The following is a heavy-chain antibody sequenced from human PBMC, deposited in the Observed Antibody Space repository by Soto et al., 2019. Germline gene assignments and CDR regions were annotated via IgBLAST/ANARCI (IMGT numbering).Heavy chain of an antibody. CDR3: TRPEDPYCYPDTFDY. J-gene: IGHJ4*02. V-gene: IGHV3-73*02. D-gene: IGHD3-16*02. CDR1: GFTFSGSA. CDR2: IRTRPNNYAT. Sequence: EVQLVQSGGGLVQPGGSLKLSCAASGFTFSGSAMHWVRQASGKGLEWVWRIRTRPNNYATIYSASVRGRFTSSRDDSKNTVYLKMDSLKTEDTAVYYCTRPEDPYCYPDTFDYWCQGNLVTVAS.